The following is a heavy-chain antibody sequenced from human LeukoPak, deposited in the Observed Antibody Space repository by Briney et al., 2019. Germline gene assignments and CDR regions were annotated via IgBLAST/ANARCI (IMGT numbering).Heavy chain of an antibody. J-gene: IGHJ1*01. Sequence: GGSLRLSCAASGFTFSNYGMHWVRQAPGKGLEWVTFIRYDGSNKYYADSVKGRFTVSRDNSKNTLYLQMNSLRPEDTAVYNCVKRDIQNTSSSGGTFQHGGQGTLVTVSS. V-gene: IGHV3-30*02. CDR1: GFTFSNYG. CDR3: VKRDIQNTSSSGGTFQH. CDR2: IRYDGSNK. D-gene: IGHD6-6*01.